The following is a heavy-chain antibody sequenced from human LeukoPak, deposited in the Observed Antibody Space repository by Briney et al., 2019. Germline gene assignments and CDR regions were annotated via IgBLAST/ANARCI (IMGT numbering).Heavy chain of an antibody. CDR2: IYYSGST. CDR3: ARDFTEAPHY. CDR1: GGSISSSSYY. D-gene: IGHD4-11*01. Sequence: SETLSLTCTVSGGSISSSSYYWGWIRQPPGKGLEWIGSIYYSGSTYYNLSLKSRVTMSVHTSKNQFSLKLSSVTAADTAVYYCARDFTEAPHYWGQGTLVTVSS. V-gene: IGHV4-39*02. J-gene: IGHJ4*02.